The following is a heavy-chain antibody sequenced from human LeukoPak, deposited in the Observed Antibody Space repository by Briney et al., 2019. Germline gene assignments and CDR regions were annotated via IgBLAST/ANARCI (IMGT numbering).Heavy chain of an antibody. CDR1: GGSISSYY. CDR3: ARLNYDSSGYYAGPHIDY. CDR2: IYYSGST. J-gene: IGHJ4*02. Sequence: PSETLSLTCTVSGGSISSYYWSWIRQPPGKGLEWIGYIYYSGSTNYNPSLKSRVTISVDTSKNQFSLKLSSVTAADTAVYYCARLNYDSSGYYAGPHIDYWGQGTLVTVSS. V-gene: IGHV4-59*08. D-gene: IGHD3-22*01.